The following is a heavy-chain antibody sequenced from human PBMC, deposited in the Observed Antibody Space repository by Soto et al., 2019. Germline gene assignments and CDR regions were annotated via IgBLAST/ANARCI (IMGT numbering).Heavy chain of an antibody. CDR3: AKGRYDFWSPYYFDS. V-gene: IGHV3-9*01. J-gene: IGHJ4*02. D-gene: IGHD3-3*01. CDR1: GLNFDDFA. CDR2: ITWNSRVL. Sequence: SLRLSCVGTGLNFDDFAMHWVRQAPGKGLEWVSGITWNSRVLAYADSVKGRFTISRDNARNSLYLQMDSLRDEDTALYYCAKGRYDFWSPYYFDSWGQGTPVTVSS.